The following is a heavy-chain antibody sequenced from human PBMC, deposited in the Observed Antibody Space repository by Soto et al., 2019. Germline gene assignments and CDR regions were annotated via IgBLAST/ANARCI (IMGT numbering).Heavy chain of an antibody. J-gene: IGHJ5*01. CDR1: GFSFSTFE. Sequence: EVQLLESGGGLVQPGGSLRLSCAASGFSFSTFEMSWVRQAPGRGLEWVSFISDDGSRTYDADAVKGRFTISRDNSKHTLYLQMNSLTAEDSAVDACVKGGWLDFWGQGTLVTVSS. V-gene: IGHV3-23*01. CDR3: VKGGWLDF. CDR2: ISDDGSRT. D-gene: IGHD3-16*01.